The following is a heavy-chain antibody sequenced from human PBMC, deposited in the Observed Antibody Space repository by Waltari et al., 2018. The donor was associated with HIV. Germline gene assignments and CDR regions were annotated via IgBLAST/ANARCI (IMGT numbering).Heavy chain of an antibody. CDR2: IYYIGTA. CDR3: ARLRFHSLYYFDS. D-gene: IGHD3-16*01. CDR1: GASLSSSSYY. J-gene: IGHJ4*02. Sequence: QLHLQESGPGLVKTSETLSLTCSVSGASLSSSSYYWAWIRQPPGKGLAWIGAIYYIGTAYYNPSVKSRVSASLDASKNELSLKLTSVTATDTALYYCARLRFHSLYYFDSWGPGILVTVSS. V-gene: IGHV4-39*01.